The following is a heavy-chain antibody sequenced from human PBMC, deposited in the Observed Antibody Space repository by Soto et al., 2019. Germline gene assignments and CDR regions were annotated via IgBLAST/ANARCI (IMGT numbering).Heavy chain of an antibody. CDR1: GYTFTSYG. CDR2: ISAYNGNT. Sequence: ASVKVSCKASGYTFTSYGISWVRQAPGQGLEWMGWISAYNGNTNYAQKLQGRVTMTTDTSTSTAYMELRSLRSDDTAVYYCARDFGSRGYYYYYGMDVWGQGTTVTV. D-gene: IGHD3-10*01. V-gene: IGHV1-18*04. CDR3: ARDFGSRGYYYYYGMDV. J-gene: IGHJ6*02.